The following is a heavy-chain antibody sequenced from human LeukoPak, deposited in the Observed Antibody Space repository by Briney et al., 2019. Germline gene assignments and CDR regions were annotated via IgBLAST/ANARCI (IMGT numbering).Heavy chain of an antibody. CDR3: ARFRSPLTWASAFDV. Sequence: GGSLRLSCAASGFTFSSYSMNWVRQAPGKGLEWVACMTSTSRQYYADSVKGRFSISKDRAHNSVYLQVNSLRVDDTAVFYCARFRSPLTWASAFDVWGQGTLVTVSS. CDR1: GFTFSSYS. CDR2: MTSTSRQ. V-gene: IGHV3-21*01. D-gene: IGHD3-16*02. J-gene: IGHJ3*01.